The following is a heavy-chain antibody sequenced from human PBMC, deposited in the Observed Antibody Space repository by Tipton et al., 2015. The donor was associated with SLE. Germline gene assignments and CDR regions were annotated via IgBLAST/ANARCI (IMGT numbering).Heavy chain of an antibody. V-gene: IGHV4-31*03. CDR1: GGSVSSGGYY. D-gene: IGHD1-26*01. J-gene: IGHJ6*03. CDR3: ARGPIEGYYYYYMDV. CDR2: IYNTVNT. Sequence: TLSLTCTVSGGSVSSGGYYWSWIRQHPGKGLEWIGYIYNTVNTYYNPSLTSRVTISVDTSKNQFSLKLSSVTAADTAVYYCARGPIEGYYYYYMDVWGKGTTVTVSS.